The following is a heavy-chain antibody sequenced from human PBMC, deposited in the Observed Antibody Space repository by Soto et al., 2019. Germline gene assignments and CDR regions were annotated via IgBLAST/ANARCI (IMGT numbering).Heavy chain of an antibody. D-gene: IGHD1-1*01. CDR1: GLTVSGKKY. J-gene: IGHJ3*01. Sequence: DVQLVESGGGLIQPGESLRLSCAAFGLTVSGKKYVAWVRQAPGKGLEWVSALYDVDGSFYADSVKGRFTTSSDSSKTTVYLQMHGLRSDDTAVYYCASWHEREHAYDVWGQGTTVTVSS. CDR2: LYDVDGS. CDR3: ASWHEREHAYDV. V-gene: IGHV3-53*01.